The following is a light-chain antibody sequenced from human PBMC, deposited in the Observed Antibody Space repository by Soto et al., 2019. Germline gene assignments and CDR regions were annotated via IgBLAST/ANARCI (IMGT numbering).Light chain of an antibody. CDR1: QSVSSNY. V-gene: IGKV3-20*01. Sequence: EIVLTQSPGTLSLSPGERATLSCRASQSVSSNYLAWYQQKPGQAPRLLIFGASNRATDIPDRFSGSGSGTDFTLTSSRLEPEDFAVYFCQQYGSSVKTFGQGTKVDIK. CDR2: GAS. CDR3: QQYGSSVKT. J-gene: IGKJ1*01.